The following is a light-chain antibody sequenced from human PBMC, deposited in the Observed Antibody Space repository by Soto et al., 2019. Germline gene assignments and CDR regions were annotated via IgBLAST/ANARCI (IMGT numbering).Light chain of an antibody. V-gene: IGKV1-39*01. CDR2: AAS. CDR1: QSIRNY. CDR3: QQTDSTPQT. J-gene: IGKJ1*01. Sequence: DIQMTQSPSSLSASVGDRVTISCRASQSIRNYVSWYQQKPGTAPKLLIRAASTLQSGVPSRFSGSGSGTDFTLTISSLQIEGFATYFCQQTDSTPQTFGQGT.